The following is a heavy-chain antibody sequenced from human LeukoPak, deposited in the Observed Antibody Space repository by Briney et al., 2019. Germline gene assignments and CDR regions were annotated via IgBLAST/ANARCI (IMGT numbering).Heavy chain of an antibody. CDR2: IYYSGNT. V-gene: IGHV4-39*01. Sequence: SETLSLTCTVSGVSISSSNSYWGWIRQPPGKGLEWIGSIYYSGNTYYNASLKSQVSISIDTSKNQFSLKLTSVTAADTAVYCCARGIGSVVVTASPFDYWGQGTLVTVSS. CDR1: GVSISSSNSY. J-gene: IGHJ4*02. CDR3: ARGIGSVVVTASPFDY. D-gene: IGHD2-21*02.